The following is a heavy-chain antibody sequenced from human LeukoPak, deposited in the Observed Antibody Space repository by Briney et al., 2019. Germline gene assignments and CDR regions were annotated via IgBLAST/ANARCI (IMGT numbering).Heavy chain of an antibody. Sequence: PGGSLRLSCVASGFTFSSYAMNWVRQAPGKGLEWVSAISSSDGSTYYADSVKGRSTISRDNSKNTVYLQMNSLRAEDTAVYYCARDLSRLGELSFNWFDPWGQGTLVTVSS. J-gene: IGHJ5*02. D-gene: IGHD3-16*02. CDR2: ISSSDGST. CDR1: GFTFSSYA. CDR3: ARDLSRLGELSFNWFDP. V-gene: IGHV3-23*01.